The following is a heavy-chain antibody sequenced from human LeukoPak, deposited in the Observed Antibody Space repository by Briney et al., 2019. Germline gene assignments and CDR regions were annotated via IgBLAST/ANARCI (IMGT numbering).Heavy chain of an antibody. D-gene: IGHD2-2*01. CDR1: GGSISSSSYY. CDR3: ARTTDPPIVVVPAAMGFDP. CDR2: IYYSGST. Sequence: SETLSLTCTVSGGSISSSSYYWGWIRQPPGKGLEWIGSIYYSGSTYYNPSLKSRVTISVDTFKNQFSLKLSSVTAADTAVYYCARTTDPPIVVVPAAMGFDPWGQGTLVTVSS. V-gene: IGHV4-39*01. J-gene: IGHJ5*02.